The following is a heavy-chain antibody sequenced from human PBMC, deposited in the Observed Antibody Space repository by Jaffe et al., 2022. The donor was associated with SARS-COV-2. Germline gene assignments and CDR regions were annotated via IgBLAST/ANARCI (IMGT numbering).Heavy chain of an antibody. V-gene: IGHV3-30*04. Sequence: QVHLVESGGGVVQPGRSLRLSCTVSGFTFRTYAMNWVRQAPGQGLEWVAVISYNGDNMFYADSVKGRFTISRDNSKNTLSLQMNSLRPEDTAVYYCVREAPNPGGNALSFDNWGQGTLVTVTS. CDR2: ISYNGDNM. J-gene: IGHJ4*02. CDR3: VREAPNPGGNALSFDN. D-gene: IGHD2-15*01. CDR1: GFTFRTYA.